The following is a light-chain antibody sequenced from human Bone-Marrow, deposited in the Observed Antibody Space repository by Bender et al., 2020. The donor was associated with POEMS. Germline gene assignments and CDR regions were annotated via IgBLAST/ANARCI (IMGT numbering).Light chain of an antibody. CDR3: CSYTTSSTRV. J-gene: IGLJ1*01. CDR2: DVS. V-gene: IGLV2-14*03. Sequence: QSALTQPRSVSGSPGQSVTISCTGSSSDIGTYKFVSWYQQYPGKAPKLIIYDVSDRPSGVSNRFSGSKSGDTASLTISGLQADDEADYYCCSYTTSSTRVFGTGTKVTVL. CDR1: SSDIGTYKF.